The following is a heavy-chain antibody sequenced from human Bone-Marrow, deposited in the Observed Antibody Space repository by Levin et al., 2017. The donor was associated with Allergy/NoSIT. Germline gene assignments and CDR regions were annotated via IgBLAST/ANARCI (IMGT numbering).Heavy chain of an antibody. D-gene: IGHD3-3*02. Sequence: GESLKISCAASGFTFSHYTMHWVRQAPGKGLEWVSFISYDGSKKYYADSVKGRFTISRDNSKNTLSLQMNSLRGEDTAVYYCVREPNPSIFGVITNYDYYGMDVWGQGTTVTVSS. V-gene: IGHV3-30*04. CDR1: GFTFSHYT. J-gene: IGHJ6*02. CDR2: ISYDGSKK. CDR3: VREPNPSIFGVITNYDYYGMDV.